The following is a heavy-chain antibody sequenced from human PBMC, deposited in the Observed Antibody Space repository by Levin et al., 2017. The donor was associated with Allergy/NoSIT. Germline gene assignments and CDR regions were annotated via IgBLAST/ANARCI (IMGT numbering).Heavy chain of an antibody. CDR2: ISYDGSNK. J-gene: IGHJ4*02. Sequence: GESLKISCAASGFTFSSYAMHWVRQAPGKGLEWVAVISYDGSNKYYADSVKGRFTISRDNSKNTLYLQMNSLRAEDTAVYYCARDVNNYYFDYWGQGTLVTVSS. D-gene: IGHD2/OR15-2a*01. CDR1: GFTFSSYA. CDR3: ARDVNNYYFDY. V-gene: IGHV3-30-3*01.